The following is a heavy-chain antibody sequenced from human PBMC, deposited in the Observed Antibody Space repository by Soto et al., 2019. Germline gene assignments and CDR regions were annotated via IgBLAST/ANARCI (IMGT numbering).Heavy chain of an antibody. D-gene: IGHD2-15*01. CDR2: IYYSGST. J-gene: IGHJ5*02. Sequence: QVQLQESGPGLVKPSETLSLTCTVSGGSISSYYWSWIRQPPGKGLEWIGYIYYSGSTNYNPSLKSRVTISVDTSKNQFSLKLSSVTAADTAVYYCAREGPAATFAYPNWFDPWGQGTLVTVSS. CDR3: AREGPAATFAYPNWFDP. CDR1: GGSISSYY. V-gene: IGHV4-59*01.